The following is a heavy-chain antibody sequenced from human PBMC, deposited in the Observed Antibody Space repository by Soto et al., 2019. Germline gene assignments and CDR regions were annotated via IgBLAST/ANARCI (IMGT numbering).Heavy chain of an antibody. CDR3: ASFPYCSGGSCYYDY. J-gene: IGHJ4*02. CDR1: GFTFSDYY. D-gene: IGHD2-15*01. CDR2: ISRSASTI. V-gene: IGHV3-11*01. Sequence: QVQLVESGGNLVKPGGSLRLSCEAFGFTFSDYYMSWIRQAPGKGLEWVSYISRSASTIYYADAVKGRFTISRDNAKNSLYLQMNSLRAEDTAVYYCASFPYCSGGSCYYDYWGQGTLVTVSS.